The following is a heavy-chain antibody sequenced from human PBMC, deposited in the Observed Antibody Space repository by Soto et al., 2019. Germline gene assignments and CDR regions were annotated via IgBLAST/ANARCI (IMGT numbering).Heavy chain of an antibody. Sequence: SETLSLTCAVYGGSFSGHSWTWIRQPPGKGLERIGDINHSGRVNYSPSLKSRVTISLDTSKNQFSLTLSAVTAADTAMYYCSTRAYDTNGYYRFDPWGQGTLVTVSS. V-gene: IGHV4-34*01. CDR3: STRAYDTNGYYRFDP. J-gene: IGHJ5*01. CDR2: INHSGRV. D-gene: IGHD3-22*01. CDR1: GGSFSGHS.